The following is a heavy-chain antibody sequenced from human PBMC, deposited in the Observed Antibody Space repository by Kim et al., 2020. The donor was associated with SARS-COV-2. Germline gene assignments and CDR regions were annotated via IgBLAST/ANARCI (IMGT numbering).Heavy chain of an antibody. D-gene: IGHD3-22*01. CDR1: GCTFSSYC. CDR3: AKDSGRITMIVVVITGIDY. J-gene: IGHJ4*02. Sequence: GGALRLSCAASGCTFSSYCMHWVRQAPGKGLEWVAVISYGGSTKYYADSVKGGFTISKDNSKNMLFLQMNSLRAEDTAVYYCAKDSGRITMIVVVITGIDYWGQGTLVTVSS. CDR2: ISYGGSTK. V-gene: IGHV3-30*18.